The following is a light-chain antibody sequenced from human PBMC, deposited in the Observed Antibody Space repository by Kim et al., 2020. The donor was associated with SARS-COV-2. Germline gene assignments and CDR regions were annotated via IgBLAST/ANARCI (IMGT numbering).Light chain of an antibody. CDR2: GVN. Sequence: QSALTQPRSVSGSPGQSVTISCTGTSSDVGAYNYVSWYQQYPGKAPKLIIYGVNKRPSGVPDRFSRSKSGNTASLTISGLQVEDEADYYCCSYAGNPYVFGTGTKVTVL. V-gene: IGLV2-11*01. CDR3: CSYAGNPYV. CDR1: SSDVGAYNY. J-gene: IGLJ1*01.